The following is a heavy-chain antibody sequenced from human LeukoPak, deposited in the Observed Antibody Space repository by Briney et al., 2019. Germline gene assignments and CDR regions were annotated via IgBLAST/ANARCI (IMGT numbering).Heavy chain of an antibody. V-gene: IGHV4-34*01. CDR1: GGSFSGYY. Sequence: SETLSLTCAVYGGSFSGYYWSWIRQPPGKGLEWIGEIDDSGSTNYNPSLKSRVTISVDTSKNQFSLKLSSVTAADTAVYYCARHFWQWHWFDPWGQGTLVTVSS. CDR3: ARHFWQWHWFDP. D-gene: IGHD3-3*02. J-gene: IGHJ5*02. CDR2: IDDSGST.